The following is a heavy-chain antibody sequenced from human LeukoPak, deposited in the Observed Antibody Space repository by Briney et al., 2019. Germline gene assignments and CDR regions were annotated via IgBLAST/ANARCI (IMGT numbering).Heavy chain of an antibody. CDR2: IYYSGTT. D-gene: IGHD3-22*01. CDR1: GGSISSYY. V-gene: IGHV4-59*01. J-gene: IGHJ6*03. CDR3: ARSSEGRYYYDSSGYSYYYYYMDV. Sequence: PSETLSLTCTVSGGSISSYYWSWIRQPPGKGLEWIGYIYYSGTTNYNPSLKSRVTISVDTSKKQFSLKLSSVTAADTAVYYCARSSEGRYYYDSSGYSYYYYYMDVWGKGTTVTLSS.